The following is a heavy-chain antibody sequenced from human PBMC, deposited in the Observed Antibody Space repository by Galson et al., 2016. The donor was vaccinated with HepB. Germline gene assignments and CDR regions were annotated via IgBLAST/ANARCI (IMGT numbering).Heavy chain of an antibody. D-gene: IGHD3-10*01. V-gene: IGHV3-23*01. CDR2: ISGSGGRT. CDR3: AKDGYFASGSALYGMDV. J-gene: IGHJ6*02. CDR1: GFTVTRNY. Sequence: SLRLSCAASGFTVTRNYMRWFRQAPGKGLEWVSGISGSGGRTYYADSVKGRFTISRDNSKNTVYLQMNSLRVEDTALYYCAKDGYFASGSALYGMDVWGQGTTVTVSS.